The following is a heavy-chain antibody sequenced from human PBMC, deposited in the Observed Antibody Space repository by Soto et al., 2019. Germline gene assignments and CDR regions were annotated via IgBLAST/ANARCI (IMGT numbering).Heavy chain of an antibody. J-gene: IGHJ4*02. CDR3: ARDRYSSGWYDLDY. CDR1: GFTFSSYG. CDR2: IWYDGSNT. V-gene: IGHV3-33*01. D-gene: IGHD6-19*01. Sequence: QVQLVESGGGVVQPGRSLRLSCAASGFTFSSYGMHWVRQAPGKGLEWVAVIWYDGSNTYYADSVKGRFTISRDNSENTLYLQLNSLRAEDTAVYYCARDRYSSGWYDLDYWGQGTLVNVSS.